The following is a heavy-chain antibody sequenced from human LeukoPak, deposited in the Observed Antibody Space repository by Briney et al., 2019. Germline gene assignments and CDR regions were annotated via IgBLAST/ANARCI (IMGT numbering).Heavy chain of an antibody. J-gene: IGHJ1*01. Sequence: ASVKVSCKASGYTFTSYYMHWVRQAPGQGLEWMGIINPSGGSTSYAQKFQGRVTMTRDTSTSTVYTELSSLRSEDTAVYYCATQYYYDSSGYPFQHWGQGTLVTVSS. D-gene: IGHD3-22*01. CDR2: INPSGGST. V-gene: IGHV1-46*01. CDR3: ATQYYYDSSGYPFQH. CDR1: GYTFTSYY.